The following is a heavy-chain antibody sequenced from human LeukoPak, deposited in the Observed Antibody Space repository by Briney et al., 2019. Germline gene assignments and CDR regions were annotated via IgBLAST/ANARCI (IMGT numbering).Heavy chain of an antibody. D-gene: IGHD5-12*01. CDR3: ARDARYSGYPCYMDV. CDR1: GFTFSSYS. CDR2: ISSSSSYI. V-gene: IGHV3-21*01. J-gene: IGHJ6*03. Sequence: GGSLRLSCAASGFTFSSYSMNWVRQAPGKGLEWVSSISSSSSYIYYADSVKGRFTISRDNAKNSLYLQMNSLRAEDTAVYYCARDARYSGYPCYMDVWGKGTTVTISS.